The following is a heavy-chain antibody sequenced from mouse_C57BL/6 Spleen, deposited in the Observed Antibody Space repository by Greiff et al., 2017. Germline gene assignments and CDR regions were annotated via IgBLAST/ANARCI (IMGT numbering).Heavy chain of an antibody. CDR3: AKDYDAYYYAMDY. V-gene: IGHV1-7*01. Sequence: VKVVESGAELAKPGASVKLSCKASGYTFTSYWMHWVKQRPGQGLEWIGYINPSSGYTKYNQKFKDKATLTADKSSSTAYMQLSSLTYEDSAVYYCAKDYDAYYYAMDYWGQGTSVTVSS. CDR1: GYTFTSYW. CDR2: INPSSGYT. J-gene: IGHJ4*01. D-gene: IGHD2-4*01.